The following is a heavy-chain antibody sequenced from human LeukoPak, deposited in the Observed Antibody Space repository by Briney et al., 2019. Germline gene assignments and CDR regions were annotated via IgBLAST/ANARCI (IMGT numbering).Heavy chain of an antibody. Sequence: GASVKVSCKASGYTFTNYGISWVRQAPGQGLEWVGWISAYNRKTNYAQKLQGRVTMTTDTSTTTAYMELRSLRSDDTAVYYCARVFGFRPGKLKGSDYWGQGTLVTVSS. CDR3: ARVFGFRPGKLKGSDY. J-gene: IGHJ4*02. CDR1: GYTFTNYG. V-gene: IGHV1-18*01. CDR2: ISAYNRKT. D-gene: IGHD3-3*01.